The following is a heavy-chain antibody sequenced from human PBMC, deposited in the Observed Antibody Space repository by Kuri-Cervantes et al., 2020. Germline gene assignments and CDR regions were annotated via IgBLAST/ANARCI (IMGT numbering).Heavy chain of an antibody. CDR1: GYTFTSYG. V-gene: IGHV1-18*01. J-gene: IGHJ6*02. CDR3: ARVGNAGGIAAAGGGVDV. CDR2: ISAYNGNT. Sequence: ASVKVSCKASGYTFTSYGISWVRQAPGQGLEWMGWISAYNGNTNYAQKLQGRVTVTTDTSTSTAYMELRSLRSDDTAVYYCARVGNAGGIAAAGGGVDVWGQGTTVTVSS. D-gene: IGHD6-13*01.